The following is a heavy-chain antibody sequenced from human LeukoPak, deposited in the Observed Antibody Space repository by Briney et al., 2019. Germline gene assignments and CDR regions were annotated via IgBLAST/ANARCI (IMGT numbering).Heavy chain of an antibody. CDR2: ISWDGGST. CDR3: AKDRGSSGWYSDFDY. D-gene: IGHD6-19*01. CDR1: GFTFDDYT. Sequence: GSLRLSCAASGFTFDDYTMHWVRQAPGKGLEWVSLISWDGGSTYYADSVKGRFTISRDNAKNSLYLQMNSLRAEDMALYYCAKDRGSSGWYSDFDYWGQGTLVTVSS. V-gene: IGHV3-43*01. J-gene: IGHJ4*02.